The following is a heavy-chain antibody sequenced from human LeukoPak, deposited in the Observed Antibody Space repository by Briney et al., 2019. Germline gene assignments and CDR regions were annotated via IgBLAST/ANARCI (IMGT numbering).Heavy chain of an antibody. J-gene: IGHJ6*02. CDR3: ARDFWRVMDV. V-gene: IGHV4-30-2*01. D-gene: IGHD3-3*01. CDR2: IYHSGST. Sequence: SETLSLTCAVSGGSISSGGYSWSWIRQPPGKGLEWIGYIYHSGSTYYNPSLKSRVTISVDRSKNQFSLKLSSVTAADTAVYYCARDFWRVMDVWGQGTTVTVSS. CDR1: GGSISSGGYS.